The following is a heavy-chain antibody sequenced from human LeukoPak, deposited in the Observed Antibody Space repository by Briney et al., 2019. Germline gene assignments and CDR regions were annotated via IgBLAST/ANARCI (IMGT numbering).Heavy chain of an antibody. CDR1: GGTFSSYA. J-gene: IGHJ4*02. Sequence: SVKVSCKASGGTFSSYAISWVRQAPGQGLEWMGGIIPIFGTANFAQKFQGRVTITADESTSTAYIELSSLRSEDTAVYYCARGGGNYFDSAIDYWGQGTLVTVSS. D-gene: IGHD1-26*01. CDR3: ARGGGNYFDSAIDY. V-gene: IGHV1-69*13. CDR2: IIPIFGTA.